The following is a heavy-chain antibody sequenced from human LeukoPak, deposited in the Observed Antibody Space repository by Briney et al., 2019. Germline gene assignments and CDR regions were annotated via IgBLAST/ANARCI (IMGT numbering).Heavy chain of an antibody. D-gene: IGHD6-6*01. Sequence: GGSLRLSCAASGFTFSSYSMNWVRQAPGKGLEWVAFIRYDGSNKYYADSVKGRFTISRDNSKNTLYLQMNSLRAEDTAVYYCAKETIAARLAFDYWGQGTLVTVSS. CDR3: AKETIAARLAFDY. CDR2: IRYDGSNK. V-gene: IGHV3-30*02. CDR1: GFTFSSYS. J-gene: IGHJ4*02.